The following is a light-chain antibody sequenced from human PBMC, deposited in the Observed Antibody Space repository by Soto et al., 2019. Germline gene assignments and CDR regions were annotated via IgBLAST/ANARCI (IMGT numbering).Light chain of an antibody. CDR1: QSLLHSNGYTY. CDR2: LGS. J-gene: IGKJ1*01. V-gene: IGKV2-28*01. CDR3: MQSLQTWT. Sequence: DFVMTQSPLSLSVTPGEPASISCRSSQSLLHSNGYTYLEWYLQKPGQSPQLLIYLGSNRASGVPDRFSGSGSGTDFTLKISRVEAVDVGLYYCMQSLQTWTFGQGTKVEIK.